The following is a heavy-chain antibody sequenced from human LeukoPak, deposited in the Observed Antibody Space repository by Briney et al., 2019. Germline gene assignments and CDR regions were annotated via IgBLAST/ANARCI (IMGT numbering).Heavy chain of an antibody. V-gene: IGHV3-21*01. CDR3: GRDTDFDY. J-gene: IGHJ4*02. CDR1: GFTFSSYS. Sequence: GGSLRLSCAASGFTFSSYSMNWVRQAPGKGLEWVSSISSSLSYIYYADSVKGRFTISRDNAKNSLYLQMNSLRAEDTAVYYCGRDTDFDYWGRGTLVTVSS. CDR2: ISSSLSYI.